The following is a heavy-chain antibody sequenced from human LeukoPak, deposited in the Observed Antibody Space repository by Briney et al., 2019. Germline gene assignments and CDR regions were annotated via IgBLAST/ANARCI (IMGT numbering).Heavy chain of an antibody. CDR1: GGSVSSGSYY. J-gene: IGHJ4*02. CDR3: ARQSYYYDSSGYYSFFDY. CDR2: IYISGST. D-gene: IGHD3-22*01. V-gene: IGHV4-61*02. Sequence: SETLSLTCTVSGGSVSSGSYYWSWIRQPAGKGLEWIGRIYISGSTNYNPSLKSRVTISVDTSKNQFSLKLSSVTAADTAVYYCARQSYYYDSSGYYSFFDYWGQGTLVTVSS.